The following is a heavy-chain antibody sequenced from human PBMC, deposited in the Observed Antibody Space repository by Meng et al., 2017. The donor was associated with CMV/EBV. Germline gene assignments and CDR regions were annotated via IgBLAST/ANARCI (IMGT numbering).Heavy chain of an antibody. D-gene: IGHD3-22*01. CDR1: GGTFSSYA. V-gene: IGHV1-69*10. Sequence: SVKVSCKASGGTFSSYAISWVRQAPGQGLEWMGGIIPILGIANYAQKFQGRVTITADKSTSTAYMELSSLRSDDTAVYYCARDPGDSSGYYPVYYYYGMDVWGQGTTVTVSS. CDR2: IIPILGIA. J-gene: IGHJ6*02. CDR3: ARDPGDSSGYYPVYYYYGMDV.